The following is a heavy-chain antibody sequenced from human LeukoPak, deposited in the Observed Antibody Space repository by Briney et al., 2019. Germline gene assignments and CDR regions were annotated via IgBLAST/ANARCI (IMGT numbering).Heavy chain of an antibody. J-gene: IGHJ4*02. Sequence: LSLTCAVYGGSFSDYYMSWIRQAPGKGLEWVSYISSSGSTIYYADSVKGRFTISRDNAKNSLYLQMNSLRAEDTAVYYCARVTVEYSSGWYLYYFDYWGQGTLVTVSS. CDR2: ISSSGSTI. V-gene: IGHV3-11*04. D-gene: IGHD6-19*01. CDR3: ARVTVEYSSGWYLYYFDY. CDR1: GGSFSDYY.